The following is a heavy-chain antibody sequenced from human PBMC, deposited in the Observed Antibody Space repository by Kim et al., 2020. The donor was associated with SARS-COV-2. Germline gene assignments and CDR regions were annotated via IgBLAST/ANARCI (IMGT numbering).Heavy chain of an antibody. CDR2: ISSINAV. CDR1: GFKFSAYY. Sequence: GGSLRLSCAASGFKFSAYYMFWIRQTPGKGLEWVSYISSINAVNYADSVKGRFTISRDNAKNSVYLEMNSLRTDDTGIYYCARDYADSGYSYDSYFYTYMDVWGKGTAVTVSS. D-gene: IGHD5-18*01. V-gene: IGHV3-11*01. CDR3: ARDYADSGYSYDSYFYTYMDV. J-gene: IGHJ6*03.